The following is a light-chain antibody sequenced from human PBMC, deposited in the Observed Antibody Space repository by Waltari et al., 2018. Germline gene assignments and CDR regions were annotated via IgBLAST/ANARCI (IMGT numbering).Light chain of an antibody. CDR3: QQDFATPFT. CDR1: QGINKE. J-gene: IGKJ3*01. Sequence: DIQMTQSPSSLSAAVGDRVTVTCRASQGINKELSWYQQKPGRAPTLLIYASSNLQTGVSSRFSGSGSGTDFTLTISSLQPEDVATYFRQQDFATPFTFGPGTKLDIK. CDR2: ASS. V-gene: IGKV1-27*01.